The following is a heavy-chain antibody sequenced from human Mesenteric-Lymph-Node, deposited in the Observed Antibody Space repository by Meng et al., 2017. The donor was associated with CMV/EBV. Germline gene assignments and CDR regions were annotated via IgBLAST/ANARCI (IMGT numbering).Heavy chain of an antibody. D-gene: IGHD1-1*01. CDR3: AKGGVQAHGMDV. J-gene: IGHJ6*02. V-gene: IGHV3-7*03. CDR1: GFTFSSYW. CDR2: IKQDGSEK. Sequence: SCAASGFTFSSYWMSWVRQAPGKGLEWVANIKQDGSEKYYVDSVKGRFTVSRDNSKNSLYLQMNSLRAEDTALYYCAKGGVQAHGMDVWGQGTTVTVSS.